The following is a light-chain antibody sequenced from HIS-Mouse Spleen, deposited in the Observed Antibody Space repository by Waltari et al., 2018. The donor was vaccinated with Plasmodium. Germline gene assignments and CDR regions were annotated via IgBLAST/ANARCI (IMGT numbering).Light chain of an antibody. CDR1: SSDVGGHNS. CDR3: SSYTSSSTLNYV. Sequence: GQSITIPCTVPSSDVGGHNSVSSYQQHPGKTPKLMIYDLSKRPSGVSNRFSGSNSGNTASQTISGLQAEDEADYYCSSYTSSSTLNYVFGTGTKVTVL. CDR2: DLS. V-gene: IGLV2-14*03. J-gene: IGLJ1*01.